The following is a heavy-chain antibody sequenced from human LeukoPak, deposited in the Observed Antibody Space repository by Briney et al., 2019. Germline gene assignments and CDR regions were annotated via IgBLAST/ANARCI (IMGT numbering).Heavy chain of an antibody. CDR3: ARLPYCSGGSCRDY. CDR1: GGSISSYY. V-gene: IGHV4-59*08. Sequence: SETLSLTCTVSGGSISSYYWSWIRQPPGKGLEWIGYIYYSGSTNYNPSLKSRVTISVDTSKNQFSLKLSSATAADTAVYYCARLPYCSGGSCRDYWGQGTLVTVSS. J-gene: IGHJ4*02. D-gene: IGHD2-15*01. CDR2: IYYSGST.